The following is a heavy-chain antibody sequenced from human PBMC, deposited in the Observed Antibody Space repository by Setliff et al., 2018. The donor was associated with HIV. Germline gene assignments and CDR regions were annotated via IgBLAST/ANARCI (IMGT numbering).Heavy chain of an antibody. V-gene: IGHV1-24*01. J-gene: IGHJ1*01. D-gene: IGHD6-19*01. CDR1: GYILTELS. Sequence: ASVKVSCKVSGYILTELSRHWVRQAPGKGLEWMGGFDPEDGETISAQKFQGRVTMTEDTSTDTAYMELRSLRSEDTAVYFCSTSPRGLGVAATGRRYLHHWGQGTLVTVSS. CDR2: FDPEDGET. CDR3: STSPRGLGVAATGRRYLHH.